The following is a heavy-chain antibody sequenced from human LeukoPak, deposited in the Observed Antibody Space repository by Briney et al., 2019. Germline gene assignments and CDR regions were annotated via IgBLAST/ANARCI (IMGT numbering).Heavy chain of an antibody. D-gene: IGHD6-6*01. CDR3: ARDEGPRSGFDP. V-gene: IGHV3-21*01. CDR2: ISSSSYI. J-gene: IGHJ5*02. CDR1: GFTFSSYS. Sequence: GGSLRLSCAASGFTFSSYSMNWVRQAPGKGREWVSSISSSSYIYYADSVKGRFTISRDNAKNSLYLQMNSLRAEDTAVYYCARDEGPRSGFDPWGQGTLVTVSS.